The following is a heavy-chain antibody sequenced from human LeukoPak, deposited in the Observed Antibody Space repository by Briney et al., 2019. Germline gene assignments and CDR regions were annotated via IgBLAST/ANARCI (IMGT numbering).Heavy chain of an antibody. CDR2: INHSGIT. CDR1: GGSYSDCY. D-gene: IGHD6-6*01. CDR3: ARKGGGQLVNTRRWFDP. V-gene: IGHV4-34*01. J-gene: IGHJ5*02. Sequence: SETLSLTCGVYGGSYSDCYWSWIRQPPGKGLEWIGEINHSGITNYNPSLKSRVTISLDTSKNQFSLKLSSVTAADTAVYYCARKGGGQLVNTRRWFDPWGQGTLVSVSS.